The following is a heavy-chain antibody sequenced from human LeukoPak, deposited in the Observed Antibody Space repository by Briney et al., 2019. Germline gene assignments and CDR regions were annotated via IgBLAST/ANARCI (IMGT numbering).Heavy chain of an antibody. J-gene: IGHJ3*02. Sequence: GASVKVSCKASGYTFTGYYMHWVRQAPGQGLEWMGWINPNSGGTNYVQKFQGRVTMTRDTSISTAYMELSRLRSDDTAVYYCATHTIVGVVTYGFPIWGRGTLVTVSS. CDR3: ATHTIVGVVTYGFPI. D-gene: IGHD3-3*01. V-gene: IGHV1-2*02. CDR1: GYTFTGYY. CDR2: INPNSGGT.